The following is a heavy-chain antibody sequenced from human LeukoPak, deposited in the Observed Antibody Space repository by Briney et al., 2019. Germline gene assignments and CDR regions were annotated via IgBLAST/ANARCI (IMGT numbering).Heavy chain of an antibody. CDR3: ANDNYGDYKDYYYYGMDV. CDR2: IYSGGST. Sequence: GGSLRLSCAASGFTVSSNYMSWVRQAPGKGLEWVSVIYSGGSTYYADSVKGRFTISRDNSKNTLYLQMNSLRAEDTAVYYCANDNYGDYKDYYYYGMDVWGQGTTVTVSS. D-gene: IGHD4-17*01. V-gene: IGHV3-53*01. J-gene: IGHJ6*02. CDR1: GFTVSSNY.